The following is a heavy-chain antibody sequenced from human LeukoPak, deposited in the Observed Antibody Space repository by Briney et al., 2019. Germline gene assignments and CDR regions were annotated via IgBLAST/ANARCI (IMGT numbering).Heavy chain of an antibody. J-gene: IGHJ4*02. CDR2: ISHSGTT. Sequence: PSETLSLTCGVSGGSIDITNYWSWVRQAPGKGLEWIGEISHSGTTNYNPSLRSRVTMFLDRANNQFSLSLTSMTAADSAVYYCTRENRPFCPFAYWGQGVLVTVSS. CDR1: GGSIDITNY. V-gene: IGHV4-4*02. CDR3: TRENRPFCPFAY. D-gene: IGHD2/OR15-2a*01.